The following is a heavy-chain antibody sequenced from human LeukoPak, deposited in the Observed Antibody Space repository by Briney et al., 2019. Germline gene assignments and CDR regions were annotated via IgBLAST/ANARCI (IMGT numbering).Heavy chain of an antibody. D-gene: IGHD3-22*01. CDR3: AREGAYYFDSSGYYFDY. V-gene: IGHV3-74*01. CDR1: GFTFSSYW. J-gene: IGHJ4*02. CDR2: INSDGSST. Sequence: GGSLRLSCAASGFTFSSYWMHWVRQAPGKGLVWVSRINSDGSSTSYADSVKGRFTISRDNAKNTLYLQMNSLRAEDTAVYYCAREGAYYFDSSGYYFDYWGQGTLVTVSS.